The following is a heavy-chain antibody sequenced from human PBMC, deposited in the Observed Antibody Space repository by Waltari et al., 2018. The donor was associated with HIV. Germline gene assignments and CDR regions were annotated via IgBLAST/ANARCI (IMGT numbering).Heavy chain of an antibody. Sequence: QVQLVQSGAEVKKPGASVKVSCKASGYTFTGYYMHWVRQAPGQGLEWMGWITPNSGGTTYAQKFQGRVTMTRDTSISTAYMELSRLRSDDTAVYYCASSVASSGYYLEYNWFDPWGQGTLVTVSS. J-gene: IGHJ5*02. V-gene: IGHV1-2*02. CDR3: ASSVASSGYYLEYNWFDP. CDR2: ITPNSGGT. D-gene: IGHD3-22*01. CDR1: GYTFTGYY.